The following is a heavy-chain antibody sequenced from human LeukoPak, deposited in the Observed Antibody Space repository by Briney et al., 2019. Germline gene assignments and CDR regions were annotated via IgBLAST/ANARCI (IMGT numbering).Heavy chain of an antibody. CDR1: GYTFTSYA. D-gene: IGHD5-24*01. J-gene: IGHJ4*02. Sequence: ASVKVSCKASGYTFTSYAIHWVRRAPGQGLEWMGWITPSGGTNYPQKFQGRVAITWDTSITTAYMDLSRLTSDDTAVYYCARDRYGDGFAHLDYWGQGALVTVSS. V-gene: IGHV1-2*02. CDR2: ITPSGGT. CDR3: ARDRYGDGFAHLDY.